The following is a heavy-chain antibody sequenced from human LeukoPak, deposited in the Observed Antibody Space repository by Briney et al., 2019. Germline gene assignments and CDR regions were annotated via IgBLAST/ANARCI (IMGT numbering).Heavy chain of an antibody. CDR2: INPSGGST. Sequence: ASVKVSCKASGYTFASYYMHWVRQAPGQGLEWMGIINPSGGSTSYAQKFQGRVTMTRDTSTSTVYMELSSLRSEDTAVYYCARDLMESSGWYSGFDYWGQGTLVTVSS. J-gene: IGHJ4*02. CDR3: ARDLMESSGWYSGFDY. D-gene: IGHD6-19*01. CDR1: GYTFASYY. V-gene: IGHV1-46*01.